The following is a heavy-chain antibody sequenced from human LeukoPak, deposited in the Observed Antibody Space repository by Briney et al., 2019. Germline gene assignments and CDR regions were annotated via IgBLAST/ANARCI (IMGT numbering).Heavy chain of an antibody. CDR1: GYTFTSYG. J-gene: IGHJ5*02. D-gene: IGHD2-8*01. CDR2: ISAYNGNT. V-gene: IGHV1-18*01. CDR3: ARLGPVYAIPRTYNWFDP. Sequence: ASVKVSCKASGYTFTSYGISWERQSTGQGLEWMGWISAYNGNTNYAQKLQGRVTMTTDTSTSTAYMELRSLRSDDTAVYYCARLGPVYAIPRTYNWFDPWGQGTLVTVSS.